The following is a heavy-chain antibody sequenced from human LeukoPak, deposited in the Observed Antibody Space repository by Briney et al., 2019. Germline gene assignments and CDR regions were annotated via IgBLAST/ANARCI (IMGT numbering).Heavy chain of an antibody. CDR3: ARGLSPLGYCSGGSCYSGWFDP. J-gene: IGHJ5*02. D-gene: IGHD2-15*01. Sequence: SETLSLTCAVYGGSFSCYHWSWIRQPPGKGLEWIGEINHSGSTNYNPSLKSRVTISVDPSKNQFSVKLSSVSAADTAVFYWARGLSPLGYCSGGSCYSGWFDPWGQGTLVTVSS. CDR1: GGSFSCYH. CDR2: INHSGST. V-gene: IGHV4-34*01.